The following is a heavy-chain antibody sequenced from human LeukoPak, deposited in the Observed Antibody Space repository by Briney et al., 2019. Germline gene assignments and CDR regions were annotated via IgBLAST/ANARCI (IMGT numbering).Heavy chain of an antibody. D-gene: IGHD3-10*01. CDR3: AKSRGPSYDHFFDS. J-gene: IGHJ4*02. Sequence: GGSLRLSCAVSGLTFSSSWMDWVRQAPGKGLEWVASINPDGNKKYSADSVKGRFTISRDNAENSLYLQMNSLRVEDTAVYYCAKSRGPSYDHFFDSWGQGTLVTVSS. CDR2: INPDGNKK. V-gene: IGHV3-7*01. CDR1: GLTFSSSW.